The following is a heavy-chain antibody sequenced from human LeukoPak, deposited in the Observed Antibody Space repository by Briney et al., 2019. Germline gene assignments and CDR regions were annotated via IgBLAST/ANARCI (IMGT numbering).Heavy chain of an antibody. V-gene: IGHV4-34*01. J-gene: IGHJ4*02. CDR2: INHSGST. D-gene: IGHD6-13*01. CDR3: ARTYSSSWHFDY. CDR1: GGSFSGYY. Sequence: SETLSLTCAVYGGSFSGYYWSWIRQPPGKGLEWIGEINHSGSTNYNPSLKSRATISVDTSKNQFSLKLSSVTAADTAVYYCARTYSSSWHFDYWGQGTLVTVSS.